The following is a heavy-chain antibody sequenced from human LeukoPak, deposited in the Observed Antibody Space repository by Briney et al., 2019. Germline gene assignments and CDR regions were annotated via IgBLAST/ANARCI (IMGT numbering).Heavy chain of an antibody. CDR2: MNPNSGNT. CDR1: GYTFTSYD. J-gene: IGHJ6*02. V-gene: IGHV1-8*01. D-gene: IGHD3-22*01. CDR3: ARHGYYDSSGYSYYYYYGMDV. Sequence: ASVKVSCKAYGYTFTSYDINWVRQATGQGLEWMGWMNPNSGNTGYAQKFQGRVTMTRNTSISTAYMELSSLRSEDTAVYYCARHGYYDSSGYSYYYYYGMDVWGQGTTVTVSS.